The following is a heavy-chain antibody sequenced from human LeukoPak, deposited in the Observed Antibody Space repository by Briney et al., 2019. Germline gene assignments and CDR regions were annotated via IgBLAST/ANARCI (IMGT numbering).Heavy chain of an antibody. CDR3: ARGGAAAGTRTNWFDP. CDR1: GGSISSYY. V-gene: IGHV4-59*01. CDR2: IYYSGST. D-gene: IGHD6-13*01. Sequence: PSETLSLTCTVSGGSISSYYWSWIRQPPGKGLEWIGYIYYSGSTNYNPSLKSRVTISVDTSKNQFSLKLSSVTAADTAVYYCARGGAAAGTRTNWFDPWGQGTLVTVSS. J-gene: IGHJ5*02.